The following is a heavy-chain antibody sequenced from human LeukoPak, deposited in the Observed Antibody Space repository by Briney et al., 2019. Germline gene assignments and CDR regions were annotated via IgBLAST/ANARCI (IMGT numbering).Heavy chain of an antibody. D-gene: IGHD1-26*01. J-gene: IGHJ4*02. CDR3: AGVAGDGGSYPY. CDR2: MNTNSAST. CDR1: GYTFSSYD. Sequence: SSGKVCCTSAGYTFSSYDINLTRDAKGQGLEWMWVMNTNSASTGYAQKSQGRVTMTRDTSISTAYMELSSLRSDDTAVYYCAGVAGDGGSYPYWGQGPLVPVSS. V-gene: IGHV1-8*01.